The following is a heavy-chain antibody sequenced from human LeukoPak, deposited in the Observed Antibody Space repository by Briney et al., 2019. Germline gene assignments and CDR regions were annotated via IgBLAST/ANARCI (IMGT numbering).Heavy chain of an antibody. D-gene: IGHD3-3*01. Sequence: SETLSVTCTVSGGSISSDYWSWIRQPAGKGLEWIGRIYTSGSTNYNPSLKSRVTMSVDTSKNQFSLKLSSVTAADTAVYYCARELIFGAVDYWGQGTLVTVSS. CDR1: GGSISSDY. CDR3: ARELIFGAVDY. CDR2: IYTSGST. J-gene: IGHJ4*02. V-gene: IGHV4-4*07.